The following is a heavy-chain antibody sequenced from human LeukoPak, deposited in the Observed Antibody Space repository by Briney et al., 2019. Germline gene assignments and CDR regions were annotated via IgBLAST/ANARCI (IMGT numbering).Heavy chain of an antibody. J-gene: IGHJ3*02. Sequence: SETLSLTCTVSGGSISSGGYSWSWIRQHPGKGLEWIGYIYCSGSTYYNPSLKSRVTISVDTSKNQFSLKLSSVTAADTAVYYCARAVITMIVVVTPDAFDIWGQGTMVTVSS. V-gene: IGHV4-31*03. CDR2: IYCSGST. D-gene: IGHD3-22*01. CDR1: GGSISSGGYS. CDR3: ARAVITMIVVVTPDAFDI.